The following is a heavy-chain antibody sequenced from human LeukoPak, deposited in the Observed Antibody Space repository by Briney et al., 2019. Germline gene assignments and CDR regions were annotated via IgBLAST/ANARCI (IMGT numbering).Heavy chain of an antibody. V-gene: IGHV4-59*12. D-gene: IGHD2-2*01. CDR1: GGSMSTYY. J-gene: IGHJ6*03. CDR2: IYHSGST. CDR3: ARGRTGYHLLPTKKDYSYYYVDV. Sequence: SETLSLTCTVSGGSMSTYYWSWIRQPPGKGLEWIAYIYHSGSTNYNPSLKSRVTLSLDTSKNQFSLKLSSVTAADTAVYYCARGRTGYHLLPTKKDYSYYYVDVWDKGTTVTVSS.